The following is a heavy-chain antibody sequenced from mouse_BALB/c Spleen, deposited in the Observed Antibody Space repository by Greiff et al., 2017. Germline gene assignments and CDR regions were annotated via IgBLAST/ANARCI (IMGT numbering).Heavy chain of an antibody. Sequence: EVKLEESGPGLVKPSQSLSLTCSVTGYSITSGYYWNWIRQFPGNKLEWMGYISYDGSNNYNPSLKNRISITRDTSKNQFFLKLNSVTTEDTATYYCARGEILERYFDVWGAGTTVTVSS. CDR3: ARGEILERYFDV. V-gene: IGHV3-6*02. D-gene: IGHD4-1*01. CDR2: ISYDGSN. J-gene: IGHJ1*01. CDR1: GYSITSGYY.